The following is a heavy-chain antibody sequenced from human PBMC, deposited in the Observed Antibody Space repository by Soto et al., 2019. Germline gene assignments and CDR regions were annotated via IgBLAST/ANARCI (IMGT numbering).Heavy chain of an antibody. V-gene: IGHV4-39*07. D-gene: IGHD2-8*02. J-gene: IGHJ4*02. CDR3: ARDKITGLFDY. Sequence: PSETLSLTCTVSGGSISSSSYYWGWIRQPPGKGLEWIGSIYYSGSTYYNPSLKSRVTISVDTSKNQFSLKLTSVTAADTAVYYCARDKITGLFDYWGQGTLVIVSS. CDR1: GGSISSSSYY. CDR2: IYYSGST.